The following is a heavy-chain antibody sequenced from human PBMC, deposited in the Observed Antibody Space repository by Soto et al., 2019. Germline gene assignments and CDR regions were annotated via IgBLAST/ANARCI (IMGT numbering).Heavy chain of an antibody. D-gene: IGHD2-2*01. CDR2: IRSKANSYAT. J-gene: IGHJ6*02. CDR1: GFTFSGSA. Sequence: GGSLRLSCAASGFTFSGSAMHWVRQASGKGLEWVGRIRSKANSYATAYAASVKGRFTISRYDSKNTAYLQMNSLKTEDTAVYYCTSHPHCSSTSCYGDYYYGMDVWGQGTTVTVSS. CDR3: TSHPHCSSTSCYGDYYYGMDV. V-gene: IGHV3-73*01.